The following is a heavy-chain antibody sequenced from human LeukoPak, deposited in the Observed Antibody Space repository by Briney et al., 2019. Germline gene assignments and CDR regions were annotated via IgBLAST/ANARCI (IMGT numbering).Heavy chain of an antibody. CDR3: AKDISTSCYEKYFQH. CDR2: ISASGGTT. CDR1: GFTFSTYA. Sequence: GGSLRLSCAASGFTFSTYAMSWVRQAPGKGLEWVSTISASGGTTYYADSVKGRFTISRDSSKNMLTLQMNSLRAEDTAVYYGAKDISTSCYEKYFQHWGQGTLVTVSS. D-gene: IGHD2-15*01. J-gene: IGHJ1*01. V-gene: IGHV3-23*01.